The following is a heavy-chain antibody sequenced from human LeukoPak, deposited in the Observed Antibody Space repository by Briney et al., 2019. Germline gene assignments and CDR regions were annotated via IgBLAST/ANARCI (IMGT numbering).Heavy chain of an antibody. V-gene: IGHV3-48*03. Sequence: GGSLRLSCAASGFTLSSYEMNWVRQAPGKGLEWVSYISSSGSTIYYADSVKGRFTISRDNAKNSLYLQMNSLRAEDTAVYYCARDLRYSGSYVVGYWGQGTLVTVSS. D-gene: IGHD1-26*01. CDR1: GFTLSSYE. J-gene: IGHJ4*02. CDR2: ISSSGSTI. CDR3: ARDLRYSGSYVVGY.